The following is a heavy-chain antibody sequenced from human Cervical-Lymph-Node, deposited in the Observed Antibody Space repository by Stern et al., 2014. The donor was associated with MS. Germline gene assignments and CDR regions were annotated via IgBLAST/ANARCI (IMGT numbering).Heavy chain of an antibody. CDR2: TSYDGGNR. D-gene: IGHD5-18*01. CDR3: AKDRRGGYNYLYGMDV. Sequence: VQLEESGGGVVQPGTSLRLSCTGSRFTFRSYGIHWVRQAPGKGLAWVSVTSYDGGNRQYADSVKGRFTISRDNSKNTVYLHLNSLRPEDTGVYHCAKDRRGGYNYLYGMDVWGQGTTVTVS. CDR1: RFTFRSYG. V-gene: IGHV3-30*18. J-gene: IGHJ6*02.